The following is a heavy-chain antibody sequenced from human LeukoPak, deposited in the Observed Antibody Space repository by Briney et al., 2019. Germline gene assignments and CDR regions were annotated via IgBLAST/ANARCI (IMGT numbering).Heavy chain of an antibody. V-gene: IGHV3-53*01. CDR1: GFTFSSYA. D-gene: IGHD6-19*01. CDR2: IYSGGST. J-gene: IGHJ4*02. Sequence: GGSLRLSCAASGFTFSSYAMSWVRQAPGKGLEWVSVIYSGGSTYYADSVKGRFTISRDNSKNTLYLQMNSLRAEDTAVYYCARDGSGWYLDYWGQGTLVTVSS. CDR3: ARDGSGWYLDY.